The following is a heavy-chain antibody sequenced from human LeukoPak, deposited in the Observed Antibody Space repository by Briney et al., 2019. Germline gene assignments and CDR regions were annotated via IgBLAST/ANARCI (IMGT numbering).Heavy chain of an antibody. CDR3: ARDRITMVRGVINWFDP. V-gene: IGHV1-46*03. D-gene: IGHD3-10*01. J-gene: IGHJ5*02. CDR2: INPSGGST. CDR1: RYTFTSYY. Sequence: GASVKVSCKASRYTFTSYYIHWVRQAPGQGLEWMGIINPSGGSTSYAQKFQGRVTMTRDTSTSTVYMELSSLRSEDTAVYYCARDRITMVRGVINWFDPWGQGTLVTVSS.